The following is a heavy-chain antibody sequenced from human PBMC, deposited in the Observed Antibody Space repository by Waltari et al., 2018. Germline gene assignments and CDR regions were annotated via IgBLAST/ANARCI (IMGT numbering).Heavy chain of an antibody. CDR3: ARYGVDYYYGMDV. V-gene: IGHV4-4*07. Sequence: QVQLQESGPGLVKPSETLSLTCTVSGGSISNYFWSWIRQPAGKGLEWIGRIYTSENTNYNPSLKSRVTMSVDTSKNQFSLKLNSVTAADTAVYYCARYGVDYYYGMDVWGQGTTVTVSS. CDR1: GGSISNYF. CDR2: IYTSENT. D-gene: IGHD2-15*01. J-gene: IGHJ6*02.